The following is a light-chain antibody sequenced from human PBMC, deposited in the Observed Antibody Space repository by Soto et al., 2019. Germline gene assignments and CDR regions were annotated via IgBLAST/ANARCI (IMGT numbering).Light chain of an antibody. V-gene: IGLV2-14*01. CDR3: SSYTSRTTYV. Sequence: QSALTQPASVSGSPGQSITISCTGTNSDVGGYNYVSWYQQHPGKAPKLIIYEVSNRPSGVSNRFSGSKSGNTASLTISGLQAEDEADYYCSSYTSRTTYVFGTGTKLTVL. CDR2: EVS. J-gene: IGLJ1*01. CDR1: NSDVGGYNY.